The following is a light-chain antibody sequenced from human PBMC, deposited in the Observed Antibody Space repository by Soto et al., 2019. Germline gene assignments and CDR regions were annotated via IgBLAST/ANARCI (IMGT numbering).Light chain of an antibody. CDR3: QQYNSYWT. J-gene: IGKJ1*01. Sequence: DLQMTQSPSTLSASVGDRVTITCRASQSISSWLAWYQQKPGKAPKLLIYKASSLESGVPSRFSGSGSETEFTLTISSLQPDDFATYYFQQYNSYWTFGQGTKVEIK. CDR1: QSISSW. CDR2: KAS. V-gene: IGKV1-5*03.